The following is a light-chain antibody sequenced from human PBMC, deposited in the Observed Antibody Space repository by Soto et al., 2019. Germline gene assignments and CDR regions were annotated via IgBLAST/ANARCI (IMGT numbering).Light chain of an antibody. Sequence: QSVLTQPPSVSGAPGQRVTISCTGSSSNIGSYYDVHWYQQLPGTAPKLLIYGNTNRPSGVPDRFSGSKSGTSASLAITGLQAEDEADYYCQSYDSRLSGRVFGGGTKLTVL. J-gene: IGLJ3*02. CDR1: SSNIGSYYD. CDR2: GNT. V-gene: IGLV1-40*01. CDR3: QSYDSRLSGRV.